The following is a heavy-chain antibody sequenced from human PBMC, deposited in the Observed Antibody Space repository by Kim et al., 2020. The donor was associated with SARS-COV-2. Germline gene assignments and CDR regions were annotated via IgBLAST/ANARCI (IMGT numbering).Heavy chain of an antibody. CDR1: GGSISSYY. CDR2: IYYSGST. D-gene: IGHD6-19*01. V-gene: IGHV4-59*01. CDR3: ARVQGIAVAGTFDY. J-gene: IGHJ4*02. Sequence: SETLSLTCTVSGGSISSYYWSWIRQPPGKGLEWIGYIYYSGSTNYNPSLKSRVTISVDTSKNQFSLKLSSVTAADTAVYYCARVQGIAVAGTFDYWGQGTLVTVSS.